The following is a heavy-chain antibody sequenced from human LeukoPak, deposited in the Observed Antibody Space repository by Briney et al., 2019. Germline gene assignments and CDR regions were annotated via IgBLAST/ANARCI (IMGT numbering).Heavy chain of an antibody. CDR1: GGSISSYY. CDR3: AKSGGYGLIDY. V-gene: IGHV4-59*04. CDR2: IYYSGST. D-gene: IGHD1-26*01. J-gene: IGHJ4*02. Sequence: SETLSLTCTVSGGSISSYYWSWIRQPPGKGLEWIGYIYYSGSTHYNASLQSRVTISIDTSKNQFSLRLNSVTAADTAMYYCAKSGGYGLIDYWGQGTRVTVSS.